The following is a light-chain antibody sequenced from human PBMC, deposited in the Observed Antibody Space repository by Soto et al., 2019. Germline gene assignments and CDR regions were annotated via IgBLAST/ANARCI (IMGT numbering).Light chain of an antibody. Sequence: QSALTQPASVSGSPGQSITISCTGTSSDVGDYNYVSWYQQHPDKAPRLMIYEVRNRPSGVSDRFSGSKSGNTASLTISGLQAEDEADYYCSSYTISSTSYVFGPGTQLTVL. CDR2: EVR. CDR3: SSYTISSTSYV. V-gene: IGLV2-14*01. CDR1: SSDVGDYNY. J-gene: IGLJ1*01.